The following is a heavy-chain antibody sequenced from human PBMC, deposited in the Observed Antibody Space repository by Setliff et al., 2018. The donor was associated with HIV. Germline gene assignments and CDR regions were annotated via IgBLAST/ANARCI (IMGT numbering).Heavy chain of an antibody. CDR3: ARDTTDDNSIFPY. V-gene: IGHV3-53*05. CDR2: IYSGDSGGST. Sequence: PAGSLRLSCAASGFSVSSPYMSWVRQAPGKGLEWVSVIYSGDSGGSTYYADSVKGRFTISRDNSKNTLYLQMNSLRAEDTAVYYCARDTTDDNSIFPYWGQGTLVTVSS. CDR1: GFSVSSPY. J-gene: IGHJ4*02. D-gene: IGHD3-22*01.